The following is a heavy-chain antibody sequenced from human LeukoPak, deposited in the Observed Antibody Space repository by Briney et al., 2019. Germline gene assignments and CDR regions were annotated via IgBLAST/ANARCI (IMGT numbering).Heavy chain of an antibody. CDR3: ARTQRVVPAATPDFQH. J-gene: IGHJ1*01. CDR2: ISSSSSTI. D-gene: IGHD2-2*02. Sequence: GGSLRLSCAASGFTFSTYSMNWVRQAPGKGLEWVSYISSSSSTIYYADSVKGRFTISRDNAKNSLYLQMNSLRAEDTAVYYCARTQRVVPAATPDFQHWGQGTLVTVSS. V-gene: IGHV3-48*01. CDR1: GFTFSTYS.